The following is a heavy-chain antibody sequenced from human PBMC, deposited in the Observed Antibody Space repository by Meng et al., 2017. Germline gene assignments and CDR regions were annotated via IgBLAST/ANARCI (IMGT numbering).Heavy chain of an antibody. CDR2: IKQDGSEK. CDR1: GFTFSTYW. V-gene: IGHV3-7*01. J-gene: IGHJ2*01. CDR3: ARAATVVTLPYWYFDL. Sequence: GESLKISCAASGFTFSTYWMTWVRQAPGKGLEWVANIKQDGSEKYYVDSVKGRFTISRDNAKNSLYLQMNSLRAEDTAVYYCARAATVVTLPYWYFDLWGQGTLVTVSS. D-gene: IGHD4-23*01.